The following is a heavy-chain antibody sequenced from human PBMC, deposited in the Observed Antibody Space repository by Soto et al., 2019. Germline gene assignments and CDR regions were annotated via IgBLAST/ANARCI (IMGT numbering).Heavy chain of an antibody. D-gene: IGHD2-15*01. CDR3: ARDRGSLKGYCSGGSCYSFDY. J-gene: IGHJ4*02. CDR2: ISAYNGNT. CDR1: GYTFTSYG. V-gene: IGHV1-18*01. Sequence: GASVKVSCKASGYTFTSYGISWVRQAPGQGLEWMGWISAYNGNTNYAQKLQGRVTMTTDTSTSTAYMELRSLRSDDTAVYYCARDRGSLKGYCSGGSCYSFDYWSQGTLVTVSS.